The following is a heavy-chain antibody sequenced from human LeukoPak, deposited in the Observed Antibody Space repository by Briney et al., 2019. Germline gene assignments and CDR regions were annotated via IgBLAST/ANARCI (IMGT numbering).Heavy chain of an antibody. D-gene: IGHD6-13*01. CDR2: ISRNSTYI. CDR3: AASIAYRSSWFADY. J-gene: IGHJ4*02. Sequence: PGGSLRLSCAASGFTFSDYIMNWVRQAPGEGLEWVASISRNSTYIHYADSVKGRFTISRDNARNSLFLQMNSLRAEDTGLYYCAASIAYRSSWFADYWGQGTLVTVSS. V-gene: IGHV3-21*01. CDR1: GFTFSDYI.